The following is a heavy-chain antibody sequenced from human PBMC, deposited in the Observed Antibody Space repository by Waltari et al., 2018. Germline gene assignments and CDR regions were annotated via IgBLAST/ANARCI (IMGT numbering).Heavy chain of an antibody. Sequence: EVQLVESGGGLVQPGGSLRLSCAASGFPFSSYEMNWVRQAPGKGLEWVSYISSSGSTIYYADSVKGRFTISRDNAKNSLYLQMNSLRAEDTAVYYCARVMGSSSPETIDYWGQGTLVTVSS. V-gene: IGHV3-48*03. CDR2: ISSSGSTI. CDR1: GFPFSSYE. CDR3: ARVMGSSSPETIDY. D-gene: IGHD6-6*01. J-gene: IGHJ4*02.